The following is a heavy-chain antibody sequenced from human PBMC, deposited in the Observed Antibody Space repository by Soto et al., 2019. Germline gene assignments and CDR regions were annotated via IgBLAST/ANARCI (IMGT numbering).Heavy chain of an antibody. D-gene: IGHD6-13*01. CDR2: IYSGGST. V-gene: IGHV3-53*04. CDR1: GFTVTSNY. J-gene: IGHJ6*03. CDR3: ARILYSNTFYYYYMDV. Sequence: HPGGSLRLSCAASGFTVTSNYMSWVRQAPGKGLEWVSIIYSGGSTYYADSVKGRFTISRHNSRNTLYLQMNSLRTEDTAVYYCARILYSNTFYYYYMDVWGKGTTVTVSS.